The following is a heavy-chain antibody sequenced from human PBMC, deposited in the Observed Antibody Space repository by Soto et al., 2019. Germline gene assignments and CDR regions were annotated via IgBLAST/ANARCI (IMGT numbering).Heavy chain of an antibody. D-gene: IGHD2-8*02. V-gene: IGHV4-34*01. J-gene: IGHJ4*02. Sequence: QVQLQQWGAGLLKPSETLSLTCAVYGGSFSGYYWTWIRQPPGTGLEWIGEINHSGSTNYNPSLKSRVTISVDTSKNQFSLKLTSVTAPDTAVYYCARDQITGLFDYWGQGTLVTVSS. CDR3: ARDQITGLFDY. CDR2: INHSGST. CDR1: GGSFSGYY.